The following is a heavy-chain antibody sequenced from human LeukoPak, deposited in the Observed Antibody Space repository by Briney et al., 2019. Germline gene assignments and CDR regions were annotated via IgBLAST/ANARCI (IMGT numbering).Heavy chain of an antibody. CDR3: ARVGPSDIVVVVALDY. Sequence: GGSLRLSCAASGFTFSSYSMNWVRQVPGKGLEWVSSISSSSSYIYYADSVKGRFTISRDNAKNSLYLQMNSLRTEDTAVYYCARVGPSDIVVVVALDYWGQGTLVTVSS. D-gene: IGHD2-15*01. V-gene: IGHV3-21*01. CDR2: ISSSSSYI. J-gene: IGHJ4*02. CDR1: GFTFSSYS.